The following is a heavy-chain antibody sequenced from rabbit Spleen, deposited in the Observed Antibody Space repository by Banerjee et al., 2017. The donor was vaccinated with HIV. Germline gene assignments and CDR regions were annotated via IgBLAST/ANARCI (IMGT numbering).Heavy chain of an antibody. Sequence: EQLEESGGGLVKPEGSLTLTCKASGVSFSDKDVMCWVRQAPGKGLEWIACIYIGGSGHTYYASWAKGRFTISKTSSTTVTLQMTSLTAADTATYFCARDPTDYGHLDLWGQGTLVTVS. V-gene: IGHV1S45*01. CDR1: GVSFSDKDV. D-gene: IGHD2-1*01. CDR2: IYIGGSGHT. CDR3: ARDPTDYGHLDL. J-gene: IGHJ3*01.